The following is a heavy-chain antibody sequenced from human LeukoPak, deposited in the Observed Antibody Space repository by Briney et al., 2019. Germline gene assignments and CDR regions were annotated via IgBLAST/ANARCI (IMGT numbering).Heavy chain of an antibody. J-gene: IGHJ4*02. CDR3: ASSLTGYSSSWFLAY. D-gene: IGHD6-13*01. CDR1: DESHSRFY. CDR2: INHSGSP. Sequence: PSETLSLTCAVSDESHSRFYWSWIRQSPGRGLEWIGEINHSGSPNYNPSLKSRVTISLNTSKNQFSLRVPSVTAADTAFYFCASSLTGYSSSWFLAYWGPGTLVTVSS. V-gene: IGHV4-34*01.